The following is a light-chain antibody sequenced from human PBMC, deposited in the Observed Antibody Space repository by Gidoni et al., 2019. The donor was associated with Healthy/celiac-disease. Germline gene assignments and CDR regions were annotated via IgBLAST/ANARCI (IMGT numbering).Light chain of an antibody. Sequence: SSALTPDPAVSVALAHTVMITLQGDNHRSHYSIWYQQKPGQAPVLVIYGQNNRPSGTPDRFSGSSTGDTASITITGAQAEDEADYYCSSRDSSGNNHVVFGGGTKLTVL. CDR3: SSRDSSGNNHVV. J-gene: IGLJ2*01. CDR2: GQN. CDR1: NHRSHY. V-gene: IGLV3-19*01.